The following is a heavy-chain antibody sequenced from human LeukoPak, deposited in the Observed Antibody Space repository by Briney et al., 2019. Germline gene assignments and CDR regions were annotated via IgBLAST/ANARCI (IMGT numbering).Heavy chain of an antibody. Sequence: GASVKVSCKASGYAFTSYGISWVRQAPGQGLEWMGWISAYNGNANYAQKLQGRVTMTTDTSTSTAYMELRSLRSDDTAVYYCAMVTFNWFDPWGQGTLVTVSS. J-gene: IGHJ5*02. CDR2: ISAYNGNA. V-gene: IGHV1-18*01. CDR3: AMVTFNWFDP. CDR1: GYAFTSYG. D-gene: IGHD4-23*01.